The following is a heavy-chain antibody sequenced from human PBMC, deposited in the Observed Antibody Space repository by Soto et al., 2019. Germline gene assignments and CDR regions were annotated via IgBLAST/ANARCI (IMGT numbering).Heavy chain of an antibody. CDR3: AREPAY. CDR1: GGSMSRGGYY. Sequence: SEALSLTCTVSGGSMSRGGYYWSWIRQHPGKGLEWIGYIYYIGSTYYSPSLKSRVTISVDTSKNQFSLKLSSVTAADTAVYYCAREPAYWGQGTLVTVS. CDR2: IYYIGST. V-gene: IGHV4-31*03. J-gene: IGHJ4*02.